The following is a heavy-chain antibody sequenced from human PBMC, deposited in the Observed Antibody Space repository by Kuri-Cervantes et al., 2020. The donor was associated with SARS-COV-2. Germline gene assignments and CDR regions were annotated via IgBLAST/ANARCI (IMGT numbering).Heavy chain of an antibody. CDR2: IFSNDEK. V-gene: IGHV2-26*04. CDR1: GGSFSGYYW. J-gene: IGHJ4*02. Sequence: TLSLTCAVYGGSFSGYYWSWIRQPPGKALEWLAHIFSNDEKSYSTSLKSRLTISKDTSKSQVVLTMTNMDPVDTATYYCAWTYDFWSGSYYFDYWGQGTLVTVSS. D-gene: IGHD3-3*01. CDR3: AWTYDFWSGSYYFDY.